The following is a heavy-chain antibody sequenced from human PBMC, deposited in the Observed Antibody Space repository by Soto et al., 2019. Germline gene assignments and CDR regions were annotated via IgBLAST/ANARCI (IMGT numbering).Heavy chain of an antibody. D-gene: IGHD3-9*01. CDR1: GGSISSSSYY. CDR3: ARALHSPILTGYYSHFDY. J-gene: IGHJ4*02. V-gene: IGHV4-39*01. CDR2: IYYSGST. Sequence: QLQLQESGPGLVKPSETLSLTCTVSGGSISSSSYYWGWIRQPPGKGLEWIGSIYYSGSTYYNPSLKSRVTISVDTSKNQFSLKLSSVTAADTAVYYCARALHSPILTGYYSHFDYWGQGTLVTVSS.